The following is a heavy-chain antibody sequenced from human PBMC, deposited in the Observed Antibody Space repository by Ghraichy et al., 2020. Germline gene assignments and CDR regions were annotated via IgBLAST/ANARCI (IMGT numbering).Heavy chain of an antibody. CDR3: AKEARDGSYFET. V-gene: IGHV3-9*01. CDR1: GFTFDDYA. CDR2: ISWNSGSI. J-gene: IGHJ4*02. Sequence: GGSLRLSCAASGFTFDDYAMHWVRQAPGKGLEWVSGISWNSGSIGYADSVKGRFTISRDNAKNSLYLQMNSLRAEDTALYYCAKEARDGSYFETWGQGTLVTVSS. D-gene: IGHD1-26*01.